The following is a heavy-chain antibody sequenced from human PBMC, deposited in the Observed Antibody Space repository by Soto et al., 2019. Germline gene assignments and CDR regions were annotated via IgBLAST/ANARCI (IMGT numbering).Heavy chain of an antibody. CDR1: GYKFTGDY. V-gene: IGHV1-2*07. CDR3: ARVRNLGAWLAR. J-gene: IGHJ1*01. Sequence: QVQLVQSGAEVQKPGASVKVSCKAFGYKFTGDYVHWVRQAPGQGHEWMGWMNPKNGGTSYAYKFQGRSTMTRDTASETGYMQLINVGSDDTAIYYCARVRNLGAWLARWGPGKLVNVP. D-gene: IGHD3-9*01. CDR2: MNPKNGGT.